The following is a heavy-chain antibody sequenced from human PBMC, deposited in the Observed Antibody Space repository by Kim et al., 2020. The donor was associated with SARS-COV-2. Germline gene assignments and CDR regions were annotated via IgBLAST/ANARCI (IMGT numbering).Heavy chain of an antibody. CDR3: TIGSSGYYYFDY. J-gene: IGHJ4*02. D-gene: IGHD3-22*01. Sequence: EYAASVKGSFTISRDASKSIAYLQMNSLKTEDTAVYYCTIGSSGYYYFDYWGQGTLVTVSS. V-gene: IGHV3-49*02.